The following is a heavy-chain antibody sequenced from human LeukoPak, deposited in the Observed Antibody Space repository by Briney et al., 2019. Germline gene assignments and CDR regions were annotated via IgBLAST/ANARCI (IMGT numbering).Heavy chain of an antibody. D-gene: IGHD6-13*01. CDR3: ARESQLSGSSLSY. V-gene: IGHV1-69*10. J-gene: IGHJ4*02. Sequence: GASVKVSCKASGGTFSSYSISWVRQAPGQGLEWMGGIIPILGTANYAQNFQGRVTITADKSTSTAYMELSSLRSEDTAVYYCARESQLSGSSLSYWGQGTLVTVSS. CDR2: IIPILGTA. CDR1: GGTFSSYS.